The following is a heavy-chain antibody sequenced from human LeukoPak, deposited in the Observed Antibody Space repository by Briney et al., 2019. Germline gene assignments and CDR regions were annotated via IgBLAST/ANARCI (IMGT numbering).Heavy chain of an antibody. CDR2: ISWNSRSI. CDR3: AKGPQSSSWYLPDY. J-gene: IGHJ4*02. D-gene: IGHD6-13*01. Sequence: PGRSLRLSCAASGFTFDDYAMHWVRQAPGKGLEWVSGISWNSRSIGYADSVKGRFTISRDNSKNTLFLQMNSLRAEDTALYYCAKGPQSSSWYLPDYWGQGTMVTVSS. V-gene: IGHV3-9*01. CDR1: GFTFDDYA.